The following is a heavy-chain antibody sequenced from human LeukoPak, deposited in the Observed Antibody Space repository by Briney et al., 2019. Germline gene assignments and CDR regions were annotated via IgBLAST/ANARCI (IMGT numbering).Heavy chain of an antibody. CDR3: ARVYYSNSYDYWYFDL. D-gene: IGHD6-13*01. Sequence: PSETLSLTCTVSGGSISTSNYYWGWIRQPPGKGLEWIGNIFSPSLRSRVTISLDTSRNQFSLKLNSVTAADTAVYYCARVYYSNSYDYWYFDLWGRGTLVTVSS. CDR1: GGSISTSNYY. J-gene: IGHJ2*01. V-gene: IGHV4-39*07. CDR2: I.